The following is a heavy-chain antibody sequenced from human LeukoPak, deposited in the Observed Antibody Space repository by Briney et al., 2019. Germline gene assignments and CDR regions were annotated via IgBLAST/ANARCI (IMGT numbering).Heavy chain of an antibody. Sequence: GGSLRLSCAASGFTFSDAWMSWVRQAPGKGLEWVGRIKSKTDGGTTDYAAPVKGRFTISRDDSKNTLYLQMNSLKTEDTAVYYCTTVFDRLLFGDYWGQGTLVTVSS. CDR3: TTVFDRLLFGDY. V-gene: IGHV3-15*01. CDR2: IKSKTDGGTT. J-gene: IGHJ4*02. D-gene: IGHD3-9*01. CDR1: GFTFSDAW.